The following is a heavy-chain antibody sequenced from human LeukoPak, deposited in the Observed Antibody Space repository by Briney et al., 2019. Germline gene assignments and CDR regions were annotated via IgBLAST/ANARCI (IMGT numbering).Heavy chain of an antibody. D-gene: IGHD5-18*01. V-gene: IGHV4-34*01. Sequence: PSETLSLTCAVYGGSFSGYYWSWIRQPPGKGLEWIGEINHSGSTNYNPSLKSRVTISVDTSKNQFSLKLSSVTAADTAVYYCAGVVDTAMVFDYWGQGTLVTVSS. CDR2: INHSGST. J-gene: IGHJ4*02. CDR1: GGSFSGYY. CDR3: AGVVDTAMVFDY.